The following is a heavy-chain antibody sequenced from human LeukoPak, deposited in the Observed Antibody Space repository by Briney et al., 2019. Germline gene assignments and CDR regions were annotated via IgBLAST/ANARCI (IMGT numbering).Heavy chain of an antibody. CDR2: ISAYNGNT. D-gene: IGHD5-12*01. Sequence: GASVKVSCKASGYTFTSYGISWVRQAPGQGLEWMGWISAYNGNTNYAQKLQGRVTMTTDTSTSTAHMELRSLRSDDTAVYYCALLVATTGFDYWGQGTLVTVSS. CDR3: ALLVATTGFDY. J-gene: IGHJ4*02. CDR1: GYTFTSYG. V-gene: IGHV1-18*01.